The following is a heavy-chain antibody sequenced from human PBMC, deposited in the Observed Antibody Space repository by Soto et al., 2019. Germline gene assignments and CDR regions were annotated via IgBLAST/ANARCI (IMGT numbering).Heavy chain of an antibody. CDR3: ARHGCSGGSCYYYYYYMDV. CDR1: GGSISSYY. J-gene: IGHJ6*03. V-gene: IGHV4-59*08. D-gene: IGHD2-15*01. Sequence: QVQLQESGPGLVKPSETLSLTCTVSGGSISSYYWSWIRQPPGKGLEWIGYIYYSGSTNYNPSLKSRVTISVDTSKNQFSLKLSSVPAADTAVYYCARHGCSGGSCYYYYYYMDVWGKGTTVTVSS. CDR2: IYYSGST.